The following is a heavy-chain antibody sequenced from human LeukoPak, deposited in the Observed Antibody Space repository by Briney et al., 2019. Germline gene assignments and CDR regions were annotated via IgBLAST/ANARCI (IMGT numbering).Heavy chain of an antibody. V-gene: IGHV3-74*01. CDR2: INIDGSTT. D-gene: IGHD3-10*01. CDR1: GFTFSNYW. CDR3: SRDLTWGVVGL. Sequence: QSGESLRLSCTASGFTFSNYWMYWVRQTPEKGLLWLSRINIDGSTTNYADSAKGRFTISRDNAKNTLYLQMNSLRADDTALYYCSRDLTWGVVGLWGQGTLVTVSS. J-gene: IGHJ4*02.